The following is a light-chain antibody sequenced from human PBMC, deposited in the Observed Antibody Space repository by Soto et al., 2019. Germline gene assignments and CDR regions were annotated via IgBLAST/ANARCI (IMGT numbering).Light chain of an antibody. J-gene: IGLJ3*02. CDR1: KLGDKY. CDR3: QAWDSNTAV. CDR2: EDN. V-gene: IGLV3-1*01. Sequence: SYELAQPPSVSVSPGQTASITCSGNKLGDKYACWYQQKPGQSPVLVIYEDNTRPSGIPERFSGSNSGNTATLTISGTQATDEADSYCQAWDSNTAVFGGGTKVTVL.